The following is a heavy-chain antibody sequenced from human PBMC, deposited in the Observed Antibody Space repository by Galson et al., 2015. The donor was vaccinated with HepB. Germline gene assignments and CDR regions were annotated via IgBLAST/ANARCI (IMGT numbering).Heavy chain of an antibody. J-gene: IGHJ4*02. V-gene: IGHV3-30*04. CDR1: GFTFSSSA. CDR3: ARDIRYDSSGYFVY. D-gene: IGHD3-22*01. CDR2: ISYDGSNK. Sequence: SLRLSCAACGFTFSSSAIHWVRQAPGKGLEWVALISYDGSNKYYADSVKGRFTISRDNSKNTLYLQMNSLRAEDTAVYYCARDIRYDSSGYFVYWGQGTLVTVSS.